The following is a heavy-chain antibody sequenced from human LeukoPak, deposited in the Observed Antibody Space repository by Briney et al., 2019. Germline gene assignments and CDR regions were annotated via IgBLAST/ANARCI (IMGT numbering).Heavy chain of an antibody. CDR2: ISAYNGNT. D-gene: IGHD2-2*01. J-gene: IGHJ6*02. CDR3: ARDPGGSSTSLLGYYYYGMDV. V-gene: IGHV1-18*01. CDR1: GYTFTSYG. Sequence: VASVKVSCKASGYTFTSYGISWVRQAPGQGLEWMGWISAYNGNTNYAQKLQGRVTMTTDTSTSTAYMELRSLRSDDTAVYYCARDPGGSSTSLLGYYYYGMDVWGQGTTVTVSS.